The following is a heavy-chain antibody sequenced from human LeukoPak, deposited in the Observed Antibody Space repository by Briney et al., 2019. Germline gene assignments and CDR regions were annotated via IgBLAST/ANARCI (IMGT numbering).Heavy chain of an antibody. CDR2: IYYSGST. CDR3: ARHNRYGDYAQFGY. V-gene: IGHV4-39*01. Sequence: SETLSLTCTVSGGSISSSSYYWGWIRQPPGKGLEWIGSIYYSGSTYYNPSLKSRVTISVDTSKNQFSLKLSSVTAADTAVYYRARHNRYGDYAQFGYWGQGTLVTVSS. D-gene: IGHD4-17*01. CDR1: GGSISSSSYY. J-gene: IGHJ4*02.